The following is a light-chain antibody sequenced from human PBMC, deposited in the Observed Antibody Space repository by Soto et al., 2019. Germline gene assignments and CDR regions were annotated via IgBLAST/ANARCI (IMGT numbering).Light chain of an antibody. J-gene: IGLJ2*01. V-gene: IGLV1-47*01. Sequence: QSVLTQSPSAYGTPGQRVIISCSGTSSNIGTNYVYWYQQLPGTAPKVLIYSNDKRPSGVPNRFSGSKSGTSASLAISGLRSEDEADYYCAAWDDSLSGPLFGGGTKLTVL. CDR2: SND. CDR1: SSNIGTNY. CDR3: AAWDDSLSGPL.